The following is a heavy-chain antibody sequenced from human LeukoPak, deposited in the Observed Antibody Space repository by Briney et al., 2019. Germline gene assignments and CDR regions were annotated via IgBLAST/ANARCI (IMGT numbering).Heavy chain of an antibody. CDR1: GFTFSDYY. J-gene: IGHJ5*02. Sequence: GGSLRLSCAASGFTFSDYYMSWIRQAPGKGLEWVSYISSSGSTTYYADSVKGRFTISRDNSKNTLYLRMNSLRAEDTAVYYCAKDHPYYDSSGYYYGRWFDPWGQGTLVTVSS. CDR2: ISSSGSTT. D-gene: IGHD3-22*01. V-gene: IGHV3-11*01. CDR3: AKDHPYYDSSGYYYGRWFDP.